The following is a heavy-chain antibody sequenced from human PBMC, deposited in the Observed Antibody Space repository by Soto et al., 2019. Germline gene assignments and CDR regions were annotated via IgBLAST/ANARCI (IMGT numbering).Heavy chain of an antibody. Sequence: EVQLVESGGGLVQPGGSLRLSCAASGLTVSTNPMSWVRQAPGKWLEWVSVIYTGGGTHYADSVKGRFTISRDNSKNTVNLQMNSLRPEDTAVYYCARDGSGHWGQGTLVTFSS. CDR2: IYTGGGT. CDR3: ARDGSGH. V-gene: IGHV3-66*01. CDR1: GLTVSTNP. J-gene: IGHJ4*02.